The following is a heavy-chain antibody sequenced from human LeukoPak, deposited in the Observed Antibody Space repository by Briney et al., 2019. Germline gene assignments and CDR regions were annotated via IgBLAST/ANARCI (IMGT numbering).Heavy chain of an antibody. CDR3: ARASLNFDP. V-gene: IGHV1-18*01. CDR1: GYTFTTYG. J-gene: IGHJ5*02. Sequence: GASVKVSCKSSGYTFTTYGITWVRQAPGQGLEWMGWISTDNGDTNYAQKLQGRVTMTTDTSTSTAYMELRSLRSDDTAVYYCARASLNFDPWGQGTLVTVSS. CDR2: ISTDNGDT.